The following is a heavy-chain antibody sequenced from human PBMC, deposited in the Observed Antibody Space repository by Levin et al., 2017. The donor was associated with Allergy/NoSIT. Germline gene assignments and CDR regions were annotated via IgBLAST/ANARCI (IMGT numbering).Heavy chain of an antibody. V-gene: IGHV1-18*01. CDR3: ARVRDYGDYFRTNWYFDL. Sequence: ASVKVSCKASGYTFTSYGISWVRQAPGQGLEWMGWISAYNGNTNYAQKLQGRVTMTTDTSTSTAYMELRSLRSDDTAVYYCARVRDYGDYFRTNWYFDLWGRGTLVTVSS. CDR2: ISAYNGNT. D-gene: IGHD4-17*01. CDR1: GYTFTSYG. J-gene: IGHJ2*01.